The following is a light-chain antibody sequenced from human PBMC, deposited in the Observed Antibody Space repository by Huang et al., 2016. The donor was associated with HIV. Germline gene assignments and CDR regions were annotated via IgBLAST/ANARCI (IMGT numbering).Light chain of an antibody. CDR3: QQSYSPLYT. CDR2: TAS. V-gene: IGKV1-39*01. CDR1: QNINTF. Sequence: DIHMTQSPSSLSASVGDRATITCRASQNINTFLNWYQRKPGKAPNLLIYTASNLQSGVPSRFRGSGSGTDFTLTISSLQPEDFATYYCQQSYSPLYTFGQGTTLDIK. J-gene: IGKJ2*01.